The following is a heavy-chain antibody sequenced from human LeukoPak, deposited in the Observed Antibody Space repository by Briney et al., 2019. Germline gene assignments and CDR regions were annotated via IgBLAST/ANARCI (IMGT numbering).Heavy chain of an antibody. CDR3: ARGPPKDFGSGSSWFDH. CDR1: GYTFTSYD. Sequence: GASVKVSCKASGYTFTSYDINWLRQATGQGLEWMGWMNPNSGNTAYAQKFRGRVTMTRNTSITTAYMELSSLTSEDTAVYYCARGPPKDFGSGSSWFDHWGQGALVTVSS. D-gene: IGHD3-10*01. V-gene: IGHV1-8*01. J-gene: IGHJ5*02. CDR2: MNPNSGNT.